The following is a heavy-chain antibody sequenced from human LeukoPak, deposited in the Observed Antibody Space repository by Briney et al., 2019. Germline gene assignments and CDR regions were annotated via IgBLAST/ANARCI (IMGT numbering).Heavy chain of an antibody. CDR3: AKSDNNSSIEDAFDL. D-gene: IGHD6-6*01. V-gene: IGHV3-30*02. Sequence: GGSLRLSCAASGFTFSSYGMHWVRQAPGKGLEWVAFIRYDGSNKYYADSAKGRFTISRDNSKNTVYLQMNSLRAEDTAVYYCAKSDNNSSIEDAFDLWGQGTMVTVSS. J-gene: IGHJ3*01. CDR2: IRYDGSNK. CDR1: GFTFSSYG.